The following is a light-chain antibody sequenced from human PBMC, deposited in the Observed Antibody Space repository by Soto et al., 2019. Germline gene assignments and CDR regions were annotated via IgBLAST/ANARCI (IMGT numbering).Light chain of an antibody. Sequence: DIQMTQSRSTLSASVGDRVTITCRASQSISSWLAWYQQKPGKAPKLLIYKASSLESGVPSRFSGSGSGTEFTLTISSLQPDDFATYYCQQYNSYSFTFGPGTKVDIK. V-gene: IGKV1-5*03. CDR1: QSISSW. CDR3: QQYNSYSFT. CDR2: KAS. J-gene: IGKJ3*01.